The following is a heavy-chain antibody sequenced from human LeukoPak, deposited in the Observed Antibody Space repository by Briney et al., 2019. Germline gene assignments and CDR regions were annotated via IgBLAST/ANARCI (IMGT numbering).Heavy chain of an antibody. Sequence: GASVKVACKAYGYTFTSYDINWVRQATGQGLEWMGWMNPNSGNTGYAQKFQGRVTITTDESTSTAYMELSSLRSEDTAVYYCARLDDCVWGSYRYPDAFDIWGQGTMVTVSS. CDR2: MNPNSGNT. CDR3: ARLDDCVWGSYRYPDAFDI. D-gene: IGHD3-16*02. V-gene: IGHV1-8*03. CDR1: GYTFTSYD. J-gene: IGHJ3*02.